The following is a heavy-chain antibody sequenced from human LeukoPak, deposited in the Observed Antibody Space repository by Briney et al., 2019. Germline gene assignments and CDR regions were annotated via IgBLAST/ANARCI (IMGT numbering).Heavy chain of an antibody. CDR2: IIPIFGTA. V-gene: IGHV1-69*13. D-gene: IGHD3-10*01. J-gene: IGHJ6*02. CDR1: GGTFSSYA. CDR3: ARGGGTMVRGVIKTTYYYYGMDV. Sequence: ASVKVSCTASGGTFSSYAISWVRQAPGQGLEWMGGIIPIFGTANYAQKFQGRVTITADESTSTAYMELSSLRSEDTAVYYCARGGGTMVRGVIKTTYYYYGMDVWGQGTTVTVSS.